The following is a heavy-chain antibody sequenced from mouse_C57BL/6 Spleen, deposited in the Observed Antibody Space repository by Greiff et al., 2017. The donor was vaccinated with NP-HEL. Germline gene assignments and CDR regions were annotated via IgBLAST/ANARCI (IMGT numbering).Heavy chain of an antibody. D-gene: IGHD1-1*01. Sequence: QVQLQQPGAELVKPGASVKLSCKASGYTFTSYWMQWVKQRPGQGLEWIGEIDPSDSYTNYNQKFKGKATLTVDTSSSTAYMQLSSLTSEDSAVYYCARRAYGTYWYFDVWGTGTTVTVSS. J-gene: IGHJ1*03. CDR2: IDPSDSYT. CDR1: GYTFTSYW. V-gene: IGHV1-50*01. CDR3: ARRAYGTYWYFDV.